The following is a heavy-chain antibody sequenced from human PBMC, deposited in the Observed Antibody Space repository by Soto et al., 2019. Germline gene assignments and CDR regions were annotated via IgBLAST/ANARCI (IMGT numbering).Heavy chain of an antibody. CDR1: GFTFSSYA. V-gene: IGHV3-23*01. J-gene: IGHJ5*02. D-gene: IGHD2-15*01. CDR3: EKEKDLYCSGGSCYVGYNWFDP. Sequence: GGSLRLSCAASGFTFSSYAMSWVRQAPGKWLEWVSAISGSGGSTYYADSVKGRFTISRDNSKNTLYLQMNSLRAEDTAVYYCEKEKDLYCSGGSCYVGYNWFDPWGQGXLVTVYS. CDR2: ISGSGGST.